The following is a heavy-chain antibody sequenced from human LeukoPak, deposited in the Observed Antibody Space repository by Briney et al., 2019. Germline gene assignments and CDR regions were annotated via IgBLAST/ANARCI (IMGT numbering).Heavy chain of an antibody. J-gene: IGHJ4*02. CDR2: ISYDGSNK. V-gene: IGHV3-30*18. CDR3: AKDLVAGDHY. CDR1: RFTFSSYG. Sequence: GGSLRPSCAASRFTFSSYGMHWVRQAPGKGLEWVAVISYDGSNKYYADSVKGRFTISRDNSKNTLYLQMYSLRAEDTAVYYCAKDLVAGDHYWGQGTLVTVSS. D-gene: IGHD6-19*01.